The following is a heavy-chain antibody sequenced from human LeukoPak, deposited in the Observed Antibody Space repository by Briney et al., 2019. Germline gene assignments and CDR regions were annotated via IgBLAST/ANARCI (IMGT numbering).Heavy chain of an antibody. CDR2: MNPNSGNT. V-gene: IGHV1-8*01. D-gene: IGHD6-13*01. Sequence: PGASVKVSCKASGYTFTSYDINWVRQATGQGLEWMGWMNPNSGNTGYAQKFQGRVTMTRNTSISTAYMELSSLRSEDTAVYYCARVVTRLYSGSWRYNWFDPWGQGTLVTVSS. J-gene: IGHJ5*02. CDR3: ARVVTRLYSGSWRYNWFDP. CDR1: GYTFTSYD.